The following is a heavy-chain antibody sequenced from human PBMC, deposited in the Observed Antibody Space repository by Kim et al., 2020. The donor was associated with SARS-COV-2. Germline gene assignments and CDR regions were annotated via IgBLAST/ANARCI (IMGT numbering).Heavy chain of an antibody. V-gene: IGHV1-58*02. CDR2: IVVGSGNT. CDR3: AVIPYYDILTGLPYGMDV. CDR1: GFTFTSSA. D-gene: IGHD3-9*01. J-gene: IGHJ6*02. Sequence: SVKVSCKASGFTFTSSAMQWVRQARGQRLEWIGWIVVGSGNTNYAQKFQERVTITRDMSTSTAYMELSSLRSEDTAVYYCAVIPYYDILTGLPYGMDVWGQGTTVTVSS.